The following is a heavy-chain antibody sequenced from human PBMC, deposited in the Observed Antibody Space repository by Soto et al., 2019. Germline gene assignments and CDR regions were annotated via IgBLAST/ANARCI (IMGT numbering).Heavy chain of an antibody. J-gene: IGHJ4*02. Sequence: PSETLSLTCAVYGGSFSGYYWSWIRQPPGKGLEWIGEINHSGSTNYNPSLKSRVTISVDTSKNQFSLKLSSVTAADTAVYYCARGLKSKKGYYDFWSGYSDYWGQGTLVTVSS. V-gene: IGHV4-34*01. CDR1: GGSFSGYY. D-gene: IGHD3-3*01. CDR2: INHSGST. CDR3: ARGLKSKKGYYDFWSGYSDY.